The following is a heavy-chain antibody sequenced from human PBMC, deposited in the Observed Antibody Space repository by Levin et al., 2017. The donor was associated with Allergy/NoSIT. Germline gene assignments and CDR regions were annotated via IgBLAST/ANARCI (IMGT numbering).Heavy chain of an antibody. Sequence: SGPTLVKPTQTLTLTCTFSGFSLSTSGVGVGWIRQPPGKALEWLALIYWDDDKRYSPSLKSRLTITKDTSKNQVGLTMTDMDPVDTATYYCAHRSVDFWREQYTEPKDAFDIWGQGTMVTVSS. CDR1: GFSLSTSGVG. V-gene: IGHV2-5*02. D-gene: IGHD3-3*01. CDR2: IYWDDDK. CDR3: AHRSVDFWREQYTEPKDAFDI. J-gene: IGHJ3*02.